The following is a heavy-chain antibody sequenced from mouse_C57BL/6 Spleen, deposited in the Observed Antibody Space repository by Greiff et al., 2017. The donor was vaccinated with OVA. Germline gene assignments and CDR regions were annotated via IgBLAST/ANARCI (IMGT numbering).Heavy chain of an antibody. D-gene: IGHD1-1*01. CDR2: IYPGSGST. J-gene: IGHJ4*01. V-gene: IGHV1-55*01. CDR1: GYTLTSYW. Sequence: VQLQQPGAELVKPGASVKMSCKASGYTLTSYWITWVKQRPGQGLEWIGDIYPGSGSTNYNEKFKSKATLTVDKSSSTAYMQLSSLTSEDSAVYYCARSYYGSSCYAMDYWGQGTSVTVSS. CDR3: ARSYYGSSCYAMDY.